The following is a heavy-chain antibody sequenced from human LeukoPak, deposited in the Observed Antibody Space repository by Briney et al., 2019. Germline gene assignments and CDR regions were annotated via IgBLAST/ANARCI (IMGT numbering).Heavy chain of an antibody. D-gene: IGHD5-24*01. J-gene: IGHJ4*02. CDR3: AKVGDGYNSIDY. CDR2: ISGSGGST. Sequence: GGSLRLSCAPSGFTFSSYAMSWVRQAPGKGLEWVSAISGSGGSTYYADSVKGRFTISRDNSKNTLYLQMNSLRAEDTAVYYCAKVGDGYNSIDYWGQGTLVTVSS. V-gene: IGHV3-23*01. CDR1: GFTFSSYA.